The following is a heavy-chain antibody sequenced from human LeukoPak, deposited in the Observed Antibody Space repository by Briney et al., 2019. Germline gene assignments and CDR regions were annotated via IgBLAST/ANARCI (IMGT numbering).Heavy chain of an antibody. D-gene: IGHD3-22*01. CDR1: GGSISSGGYY. V-gene: IGHV4-31*03. CDR2: IYYSGST. J-gene: IGHJ4*02. CDR3: ARVNYYDSSGLDY. Sequence: SETLSLTCTVSGGSISSGGYYWSWIRQHPGKGLEWIGYIYYSGSTYYNPSLKSRVTISVDTSKNQFSLKLSSVTAADTAVYYCARVNYYDSSGLDYWGQGTLVTVSS.